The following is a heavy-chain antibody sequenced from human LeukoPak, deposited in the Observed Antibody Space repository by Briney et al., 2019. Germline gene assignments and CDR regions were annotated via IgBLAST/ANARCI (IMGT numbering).Heavy chain of an antibody. CDR3: ARGTADDGYYYYYGMDV. J-gene: IGHJ6*02. Sequence: SVKVSCKASGGTFSSYAISWVRQAPGQGLEWMGGIIPIFGTANYVQKFQGRVTITADEPTSTAYMERSSLRSEDTAVYYCARGTADDGYYYYYGMDVWGQGTTVTVSS. CDR1: GGTFSSYA. V-gene: IGHV1-69*01. D-gene: IGHD6-13*01. CDR2: IIPIFGTA.